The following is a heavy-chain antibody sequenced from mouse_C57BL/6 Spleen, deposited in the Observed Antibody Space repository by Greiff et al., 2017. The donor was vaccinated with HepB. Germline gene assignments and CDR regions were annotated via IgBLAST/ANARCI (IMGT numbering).Heavy chain of an antibody. J-gene: IGHJ2*01. D-gene: IGHD1-1*01. CDR1: GYTFTSYW. CDR3: AIITTVVDPFDY. V-gene: IGHV1-52*01. Sequence: QVQLQQPGAELVRPGSSVKLSCKASGYTFTSYWMHWVKQRPIQGLEWIGNIDPSDSETHYNQKFKDKATLTVDKSSSTAYMQLSSLTSEDSAVYYCAIITTVVDPFDYWGQGTTLTVSS. CDR2: IDPSDSET.